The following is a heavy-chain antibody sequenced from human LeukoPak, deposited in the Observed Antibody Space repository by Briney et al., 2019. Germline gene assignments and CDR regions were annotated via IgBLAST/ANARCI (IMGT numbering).Heavy chain of an antibody. CDR1: GGSISSGSYY. V-gene: IGHV4-61*02. Sequence: SQTLSLTCTVSGGSISSGSYYWSWIRQPAGKGLEWIGRIYTSGSTNYNPSLKSRVTISVDTSKNQFSLKLSSVTAADTAVYYCARMVRGVRMQYYHYYYMDVWGKGTTVTISS. D-gene: IGHD3-10*01. CDR2: IYTSGST. J-gene: IGHJ6*03. CDR3: ARMVRGVRMQYYHYYYMDV.